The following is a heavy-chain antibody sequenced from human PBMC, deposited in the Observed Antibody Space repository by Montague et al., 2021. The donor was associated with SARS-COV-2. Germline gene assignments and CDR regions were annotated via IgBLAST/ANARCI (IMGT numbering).Heavy chain of an antibody. CDR2: IYYSGST. Sequence: SETLSLTCTVSGGSISSSNYYWGWIRQPPGKGLEWIGSIYYSGSTYYNPSLKSRVTISVDTSKNQFSLKLSSVTAADTAVYYCASPTYFYVSSGSDAFVIWGQGTMVTVSS. D-gene: IGHD3-22*01. CDR1: GGSISSSNYY. CDR3: ASPTYFYVSSGSDAFVI. V-gene: IGHV4-39*01. J-gene: IGHJ3*02.